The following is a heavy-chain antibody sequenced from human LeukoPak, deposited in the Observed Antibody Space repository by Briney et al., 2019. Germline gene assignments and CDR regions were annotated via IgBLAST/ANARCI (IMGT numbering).Heavy chain of an antibody. D-gene: IGHD3-3*01. V-gene: IGHV3-23*01. CDR3: AKGRIFGVVIED. CDR1: GFTFSSYA. J-gene: IGHJ4*02. CDR2: ISGSGGST. Sequence: GGSLRLSCAASGFTFSSYAMSWVRQAPGKGLEWVSAISGSGGSTYYADSVKGRFTISRDNSKNTLYLQMNGLRAEDTAVYYCAKGRIFGVVIEDWGQGTLVAVSS.